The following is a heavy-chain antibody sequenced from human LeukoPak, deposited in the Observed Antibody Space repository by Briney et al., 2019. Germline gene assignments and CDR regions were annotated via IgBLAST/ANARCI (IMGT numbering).Heavy chain of an antibody. D-gene: IGHD5-18*01. V-gene: IGHV3-7*01. J-gene: IGHJ4*02. CDR2: IKQDGSEK. CDR1: GFTFSSYW. CDR3: AREGYSYLVYYFDY. Sequence: PGGSLRLSCAASGFTFSSYWMNWVRQAPGKGLEWVANIKQDGSEKYYVDSVKGRFTISRDNAKNPLYLQMNSLRAEDTAVYYCAREGYSYLVYYFDYWGQGTLVTVSS.